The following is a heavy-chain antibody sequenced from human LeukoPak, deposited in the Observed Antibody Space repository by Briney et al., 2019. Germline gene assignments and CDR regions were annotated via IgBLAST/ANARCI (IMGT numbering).Heavy chain of an antibody. Sequence: SETLSLTCAVSGVSISTNTWWSWVRQTPGKGLEWIGEIFHSESVNSNPSLESRLTISLDKSKNHFSLELTSVTAADTALYYCAIRFGRLEAGGTPFDSWGQGTLVTVSS. V-gene: IGHV4-4*02. CDR3: AIRFGRLEAGGTPFDS. D-gene: IGHD6-13*01. CDR2: IFHSESV. J-gene: IGHJ4*02. CDR1: GVSISTNTW.